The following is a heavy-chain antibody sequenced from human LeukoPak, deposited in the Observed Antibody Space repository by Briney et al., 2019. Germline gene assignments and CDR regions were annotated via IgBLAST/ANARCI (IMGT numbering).Heavy chain of an antibody. CDR2: IYPGDSDT. Sequence: GESLKISCKGSGYSFTSYWIGWVRQMPGKGLEWMGIIYPGDSDTRYSPSFQGQVTISADKSISTAYLQWSSLKASDTAMYYCARQGSSSGDYGDLIQEYYFDYWGQGTLVTVSS. J-gene: IGHJ4*02. CDR1: GYSFTSYW. V-gene: IGHV5-51*01. CDR3: ARQGSSSGDYGDLIQEYYFDY. D-gene: IGHD4-17*01.